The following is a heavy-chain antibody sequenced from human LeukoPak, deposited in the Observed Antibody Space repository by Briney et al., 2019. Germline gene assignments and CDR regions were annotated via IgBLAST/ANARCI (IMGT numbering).Heavy chain of an antibody. CDR1: GGSNDSYY. D-gene: IGHD6-19*01. J-gene: IGHJ4*02. CDR3: TRGRTSGGYPHFDS. V-gene: IGHV4-59*01. CDR2: IYSAST. Sequence: ASETLSLTCTVSGGSNDSYYWTWIRQPPGKGLEWIAYIYSASTNYNPSLKSRATITVDTSRNQFSLKLRSVTAADMAVYYCTRGRTSGGYPHFDSWGQGIQVTVSS.